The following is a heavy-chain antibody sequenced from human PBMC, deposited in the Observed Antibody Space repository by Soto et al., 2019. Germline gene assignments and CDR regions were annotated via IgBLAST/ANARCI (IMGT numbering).Heavy chain of an antibody. CDR3: ARETGGSSSRPFDY. Sequence: SETLSLTCTVSGGSISSGGYYWSWIRQHPEKGLEWIGYIYYSGSTYYNPSFKSRATISEDTSKNQFSLKLSSVTAADTAVYYCARETGGSSSRPFDYWGQGTLVTVSS. V-gene: IGHV4-31*03. J-gene: IGHJ4*02. CDR2: IYYSGST. D-gene: IGHD6-6*01. CDR1: GGSISSGGYY.